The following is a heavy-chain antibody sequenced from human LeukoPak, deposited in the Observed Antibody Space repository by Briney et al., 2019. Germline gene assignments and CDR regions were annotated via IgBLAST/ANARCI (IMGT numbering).Heavy chain of an antibody. Sequence: GGSLRLSCAASGFTFSSYAMSWVRQAPGKGLEWVSAISGSGGSTYYSDSVKGRFTISRDNSKNTLYLQMNSLRAEDTAVYYCAKPGAGHDAFDIWGQGTMVTVSS. J-gene: IGHJ3*02. V-gene: IGHV3-23*01. CDR1: GFTFSSYA. CDR2: ISGSGGST. CDR3: AKPGAGHDAFDI. D-gene: IGHD6-19*01.